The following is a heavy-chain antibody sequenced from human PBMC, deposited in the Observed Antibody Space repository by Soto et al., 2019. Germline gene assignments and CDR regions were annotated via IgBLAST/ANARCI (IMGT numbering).Heavy chain of an antibody. V-gene: IGHV3-23*01. Sequence: GGSLRLSCAASGFTFSDYAMSWVRQAPGKGLEWVSAISASGGTTYYADSVRGRFTISRDNSKNTLYLQMNSLSAEDTVVYYCAKDRKSGSGWYWDYWGQGTLVTVSS. CDR2: ISASGGTT. J-gene: IGHJ4*02. CDR1: GFTFSDYA. D-gene: IGHD6-19*01. CDR3: AKDRKSGSGWYWDY.